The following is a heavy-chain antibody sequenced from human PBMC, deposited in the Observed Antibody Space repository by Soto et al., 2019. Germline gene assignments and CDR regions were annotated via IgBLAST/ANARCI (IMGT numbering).Heavy chain of an antibody. Sequence: QVQLVESGGGVVQPGRSLRLSCAASGFTFSTYAMHWVRQAPGNGLEWVAVISHDGSNKYYADSVKGRFTISRDNSKNALSLQMDRLRAEDTAVYYCARVYYDGSGYYYLTTFDYWGQGTLVTVSS. J-gene: IGHJ4*02. V-gene: IGHV3-30-3*01. CDR2: ISHDGSNK. CDR1: GFTFSTYA. CDR3: ARVYYDGSGYYYLTTFDY. D-gene: IGHD3-22*01.